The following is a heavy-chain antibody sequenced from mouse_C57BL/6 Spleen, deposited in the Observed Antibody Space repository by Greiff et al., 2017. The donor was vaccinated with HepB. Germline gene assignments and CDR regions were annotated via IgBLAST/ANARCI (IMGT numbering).Heavy chain of an antibody. J-gene: IGHJ2*01. Sequence: EVKVEESGGGLVQPGGSLKLSCAASGFTFSDYYMYWVRQTPEKRLEWVAYISNGGGSTYYPDTVKGRFTISRDNAKNTLYLQMSRLKSEDTAMYYCARHGNWNYFDYWGQGTTLTVSS. CDR3: ARHGNWNYFDY. CDR1: GFTFSDYY. D-gene: IGHD2-1*01. CDR2: ISNGGGST. V-gene: IGHV5-12*01.